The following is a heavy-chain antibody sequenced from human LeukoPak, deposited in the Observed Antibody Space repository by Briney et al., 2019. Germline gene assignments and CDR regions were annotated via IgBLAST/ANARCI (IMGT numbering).Heavy chain of an antibody. Sequence: PSETLSLTCTVSGGSVSSDSWNWIRQSPGKGLEWIGYIYNTGSSNHNPSLKNRVTISFDKSKSHLSLNLTSVTAADTAIYYCARSAEWLRNAFDIWGQGTMVSVSS. CDR3: ARSAEWLRNAFDI. CDR2: IYNTGSS. V-gene: IGHV4-59*08. CDR1: GGSVSSDS. D-gene: IGHD5-12*01. J-gene: IGHJ3*02.